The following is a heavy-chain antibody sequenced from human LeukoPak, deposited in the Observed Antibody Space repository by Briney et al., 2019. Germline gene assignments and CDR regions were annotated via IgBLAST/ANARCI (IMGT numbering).Heavy chain of an antibody. CDR3: VRTDTTSFGYFDH. J-gene: IGHJ4*02. D-gene: IGHD1-26*01. V-gene: IGHV3-23*01. CDR1: GFTFSNYG. CDR2: ITGSGRAT. Sequence: GGTLRLSCAASGFTFSNYGMSWVRQAPGKGLEWVSVITGSGRATYYADSVKGRLTISRDNSKSTLYLQMDSLRAEDTAVYYCVRTDTTSFGYFDHWGRGTLVTVSS.